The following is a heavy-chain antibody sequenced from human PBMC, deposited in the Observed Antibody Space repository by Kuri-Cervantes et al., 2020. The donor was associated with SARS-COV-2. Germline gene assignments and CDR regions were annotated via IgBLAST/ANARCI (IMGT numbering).Heavy chain of an antibody. Sequence: ASVKVSCKASGYTFTGYYMHWVRQAPGQGLEWMGWINPNSGGTNYAQKFQGRVTMTRDTSISTACMELSRLRSDDTAVYYCARDQDIVVVVAATPGRGAFYTWGQGTMVTVSS. CDR2: INPNSGGT. J-gene: IGHJ3*02. CDR3: ARDQDIVVVVAATPGRGAFYT. CDR1: GYTFTGYY. V-gene: IGHV1-2*02. D-gene: IGHD2-15*01.